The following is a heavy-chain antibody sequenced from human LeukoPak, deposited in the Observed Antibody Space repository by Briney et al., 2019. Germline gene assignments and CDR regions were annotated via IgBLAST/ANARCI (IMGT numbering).Heavy chain of an antibody. D-gene: IGHD3-10*01. CDR3: AKVLWFGELSLSLDY. Sequence: GGSLRLPCVASGFTFSSYGMHWVRQAPGKGLEWVAFIRCDGSNKYYADSAKGRFTISRDNSKNTLYLQMNSLRAEDTAVYYCAKVLWFGELSLSLDYWGQGTLVTVSS. J-gene: IGHJ4*02. CDR2: IRCDGSNK. CDR1: GFTFSSYG. V-gene: IGHV3-30*02.